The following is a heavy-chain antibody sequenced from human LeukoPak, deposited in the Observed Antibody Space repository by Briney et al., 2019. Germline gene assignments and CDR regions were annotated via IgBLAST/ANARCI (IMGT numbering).Heavy chain of an antibody. D-gene: IGHD3-22*01. V-gene: IGHV4-59*01. CDR2: IYYSGST. J-gene: IGHJ3*02. CDR1: GCPISSYY. Sequence: SETLSLTCTVSGCPISSYYWSWIRQPPGEVLVWLGYIYYSGSTNYNPSLKSRVTISVDTSKNQFSLKRSSVTAADTAVYYCARTTLFYDSSGYYPPDAFDIWGQGTMVTVSS. CDR3: ARTTLFYDSSGYYPPDAFDI.